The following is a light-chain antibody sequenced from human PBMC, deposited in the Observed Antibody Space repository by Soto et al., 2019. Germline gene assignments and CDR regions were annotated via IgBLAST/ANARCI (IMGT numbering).Light chain of an antibody. CDR2: DAY. V-gene: IGKV1-16*01. J-gene: IGKJ2*01. CDR3: LHYYSYPYT. Sequence: DIPMTQSPSSLSASVGDRVIITCRASQGISNHLGWFQQKPGKAPKSLIYDAYILQSGVPSRFSGSGSGTDFTLTISSLQPEDFATYYCLHYYSYPYTFGQGTKLEI. CDR1: QGISNH.